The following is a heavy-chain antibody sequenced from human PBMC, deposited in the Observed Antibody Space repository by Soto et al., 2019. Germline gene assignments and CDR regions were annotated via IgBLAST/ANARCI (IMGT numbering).Heavy chain of an antibody. V-gene: IGHV3-23*01. CDR3: ALDY. CDR2: LLRPGRST. Sequence: VGALRLSCAASGFMFSDYAMTLARQAPGKELEWVSGLLRPGRSTYYADSVKARLTISGDTSAKTGDLEMGSMRAEDTAVSHYALDYWGQGSPVTVSA. J-gene: IGHJ4*02. CDR1: GFMFSDYA.